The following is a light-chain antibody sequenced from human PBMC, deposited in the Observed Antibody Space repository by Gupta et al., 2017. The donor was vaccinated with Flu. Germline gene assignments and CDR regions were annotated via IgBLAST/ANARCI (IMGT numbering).Light chain of an antibody. V-gene: IGKV3D-7*01. Sequence: PAIHLSPEERVTRSCRARHRIKNSFLAWYQQKPGQAPRLLMSDASTRATGIPARFSGSGSGTDFTLTISSLQTEDFAVYYCQQDNNWPVTFGRGTXVEIK. CDR3: QQDNNWPVT. CDR1: HRIKNSF. J-gene: IGKJ4*01. CDR2: DAS.